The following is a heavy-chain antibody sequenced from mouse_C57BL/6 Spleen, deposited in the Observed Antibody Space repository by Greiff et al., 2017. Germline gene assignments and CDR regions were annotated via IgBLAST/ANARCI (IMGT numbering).Heavy chain of an antibody. Sequence: QVTLKECGPGILQSSQTLSLTCSFSGFSLSTSGMGVSWIRQPSGKGLEWLAHIYWDDDKRSNPSLKSRLTISKDTSRNQVLLKITSVDTADTATYYCARTELGYYFDYWGQGTTLTVSS. J-gene: IGHJ2*01. CDR3: ARTELGYYFDY. CDR2: IYWDDDK. CDR1: GFSLSTSGMG. D-gene: IGHD4-1*01. V-gene: IGHV8-12*01.